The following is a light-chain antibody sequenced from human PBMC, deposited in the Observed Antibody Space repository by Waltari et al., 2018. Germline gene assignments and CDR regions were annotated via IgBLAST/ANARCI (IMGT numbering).Light chain of an antibody. CDR1: KNVNTF. CDR3: QQRSNWAPLP. J-gene: IGKJ4*01. Sequence: EIVLTQSPATLSASPGDRATLSCRASKNVNTFLAWYHQKPGQAPRLLIYDAANRAADIPNKFSGIGSGTDFTLTISSLEPEDFATYYFQQRSNWAPLPFGGGTKVEIK. V-gene: IGKV3-11*01. CDR2: DAA.